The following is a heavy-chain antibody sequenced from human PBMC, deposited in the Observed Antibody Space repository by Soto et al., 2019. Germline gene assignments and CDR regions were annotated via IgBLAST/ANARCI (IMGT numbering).Heavy chain of an antibody. V-gene: IGHV1-69*12. CDR2: IIPIFGTA. CDR3: AHRWAGTSCPLSYDYGMDV. J-gene: IGHJ6*02. D-gene: IGHD2-2*01. CDR1: GGTFSSYA. Sequence: QVQLVQSGAEVKKPGSSVKVSCKASGGTFSSYAISWVRQAPGQGLEWMGGIIPIFGTADYAQKFQGRVTITADESTSTAYMELGSLRSEDTAVYYCAHRWAGTSCPLSYDYGMDVWGQGTTVTVSS.